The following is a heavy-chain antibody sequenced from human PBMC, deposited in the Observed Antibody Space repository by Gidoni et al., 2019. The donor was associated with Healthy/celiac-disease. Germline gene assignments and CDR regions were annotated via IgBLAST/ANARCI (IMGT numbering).Heavy chain of an antibody. CDR1: VFPFSSYA. CDR3: ATEAPIVVQKMVFDY. V-gene: IGHV3-23*01. Sequence: EVQLLDSGGGLVQPGRSLRLSCAAHVFPFSSYAMGWVRQAPGKGLEWVSAISGSGGSTYYADSVKGRFTISRDNSKNTLYLQMNSLRAEDTAVYYCATEAPIVVQKMVFDYWGQGTLVTVSS. CDR2: ISGSGGST. J-gene: IGHJ4*02. D-gene: IGHD1-26*01.